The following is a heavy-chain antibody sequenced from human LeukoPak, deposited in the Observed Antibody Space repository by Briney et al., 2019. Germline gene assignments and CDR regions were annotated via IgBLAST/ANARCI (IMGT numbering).Heavy chain of an antibody. CDR1: GGSISSGSYY. CDR3: ARVAWGSGVDWFDP. CDR2: IYTSGST. J-gene: IGHJ5*02. V-gene: IGHV4-61*02. Sequence: SETLSLTCTVSGGSISSGSYYWSWIRQPAGKGLEWIGRIYTSGSTNYNPSLKSRVTISVDSSKNQFSLKLSSVTAADTAVYYCARVAWGSGVDWFDPWGQGTLVTVSS. D-gene: IGHD1-26*01.